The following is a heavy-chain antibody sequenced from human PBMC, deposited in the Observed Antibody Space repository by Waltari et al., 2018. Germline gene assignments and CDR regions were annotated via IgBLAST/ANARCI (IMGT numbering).Heavy chain of an antibody. CDR1: GFTFSSYS. V-gene: IGHV3-21*01. Sequence: SGFTFSSYSMNWVRQAPGKGLEWVSSISSSSSHIYYADSVKGRFTISRDNARNSLYLQMNSLRADDTAMYYCVRGFGSDPWGQGTLVTVSS. D-gene: IGHD3-10*01. J-gene: IGHJ5*02. CDR2: ISSSSSHI. CDR3: VRGFGSDP.